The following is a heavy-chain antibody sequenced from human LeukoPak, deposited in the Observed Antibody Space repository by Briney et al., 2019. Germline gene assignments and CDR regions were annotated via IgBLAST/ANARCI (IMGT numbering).Heavy chain of an antibody. CDR3: ARGLGSLSA. CDR1: GGSISSYY. Sequence: SETLSLTCTVSGGSISSYYWSWIRQPPGKGLEWIGYIYYSGSTNYNPSLKSRVTISVDTSKNQFSLKLSSVTATDTAVYYCARGLGSLSAWGQGTLVTVSS. V-gene: IGHV4-59*08. CDR2: IYYSGST. J-gene: IGHJ5*02. D-gene: IGHD7-27*01.